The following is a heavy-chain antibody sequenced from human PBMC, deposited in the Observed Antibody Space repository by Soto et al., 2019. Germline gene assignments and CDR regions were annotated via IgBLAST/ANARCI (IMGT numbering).Heavy chain of an antibody. D-gene: IGHD4-17*01. Sequence: GGSLRLSCAASGFTFSSYWMSWVRQAPGKGLEWVANIKQDGSEKYYVDSVKGRFTISRENAKNSLYLQMNSLRAEETAVYYCARKVTTSSYEDYMDVWGKGTTVTVSS. CDR3: ARKVTTSSYEDYMDV. CDR1: GFTFSSYW. J-gene: IGHJ6*03. CDR2: IKQDGSEK. V-gene: IGHV3-7*01.